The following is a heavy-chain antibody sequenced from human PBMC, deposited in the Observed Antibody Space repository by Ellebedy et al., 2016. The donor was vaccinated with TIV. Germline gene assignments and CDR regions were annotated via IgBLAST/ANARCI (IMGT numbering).Heavy chain of an antibody. CDR1: GGSISSDF. V-gene: IGHV4-59*01. CDR2: MDYRGHM. Sequence: MPSETLSLTCTVSGGSISSDFWGWFRQPPGEGLEWIGYMDYRGHMNDNPSRKRRVTISLDTSKNQFALKLTSVTAADTAVYYCARGYDNTGFYDCPYDHWGQGTLVTVSS. CDR3: ARGYDNTGFYDCPYDH. J-gene: IGHJ4*02. D-gene: IGHD2-21*02.